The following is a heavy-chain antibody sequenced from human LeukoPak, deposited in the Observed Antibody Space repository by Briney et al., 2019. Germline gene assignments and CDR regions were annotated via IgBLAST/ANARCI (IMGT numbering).Heavy chain of an antibody. J-gene: IGHJ4*02. CDR3: AGALIVGATFDY. D-gene: IGHD1-26*01. CDR1: GGSFSGYY. V-gene: IGHV4-59*08. CDR2: IYYSGST. Sequence: SETLSLTCTVYGGSFSGYYWSWIRQPPGKGLEWIGYIYYSGSTNYNPSLKSRVTISVDTSKNQFSLKLSSVTAADTAVYYCAGALIVGATFDYWGQGTLVTVSS.